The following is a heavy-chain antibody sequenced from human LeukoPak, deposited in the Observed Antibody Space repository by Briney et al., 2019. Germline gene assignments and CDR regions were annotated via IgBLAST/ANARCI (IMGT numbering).Heavy chain of an antibody. CDR1: GGSISSNRYY. CDR3: VRPYCTNSVCHGESRNLDV. V-gene: IGHV4-39*01. J-gene: IGHJ3*01. Sequence: PLETLSLTCTVSGGSISSNRYYWGWIRQPPGKGLEWIGNIHYSGSTYYNPSLKTRVTISEDTSKNQFSLKLTSVTAADTAVYYCVRPYCTNSVCHGESRNLDVWGQGTMVTVSS. CDR2: IHYSGST. D-gene: IGHD2-8*01.